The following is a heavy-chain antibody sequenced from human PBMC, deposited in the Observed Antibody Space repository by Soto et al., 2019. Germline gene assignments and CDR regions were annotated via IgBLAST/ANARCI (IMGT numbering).Heavy chain of an antibody. CDR2: INPNSGGT. J-gene: IGHJ5*02. CDR3: ARDAWRYCGGDCYSNWFDP. CDR1: GYTFTGYY. D-gene: IGHD2-21*02. Sequence: ASVKVSCKASGYTFTGYYMHWVRQAPGQGLEWMGWINPNSGGTNYAQKFQGWVTMTRDTSISTAYMELSRLRSDDTAVYYCARDAWRYCGGDCYSNWFDPWGQGTLVTVSS. V-gene: IGHV1-2*04.